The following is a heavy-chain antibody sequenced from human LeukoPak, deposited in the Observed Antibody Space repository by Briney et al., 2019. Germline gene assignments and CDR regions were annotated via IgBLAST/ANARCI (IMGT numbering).Heavy chain of an antibody. D-gene: IGHD4-17*01. V-gene: IGHV4-61*02. CDR1: GGSISSGSYY. J-gene: IGHJ1*01. CDR3: ATTIVTTYIEKFQH. CDR2: IYTSGST. Sequence: SQTLSLTCTVSGGSISSGSYYWSWNRQPAGKGLQWIGRIYTSGSTNYNPSLKSRVTISVDTSKNQFSLKLRSVTAADTAVYYCATTIVTTYIEKFQHWGQGTLVTVSS.